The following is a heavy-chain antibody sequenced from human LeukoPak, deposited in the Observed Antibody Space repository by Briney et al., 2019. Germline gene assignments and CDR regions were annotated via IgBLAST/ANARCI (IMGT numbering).Heavy chain of an antibody. CDR2: INPNSGGT. V-gene: IGHV1-2*02. D-gene: IGHD4-11*01. CDR3: ARVRLTTNLLDY. J-gene: IGHJ4*02. Sequence: ASVKVFCKASGYTFTGYYMHWVRQAPGQGLEWMGWINPNSGGTNYAQKFQGRVTMTRDTSISTAYMELSRLRSDDTAVYYCARVRLTTNLLDYWGQGTLVTVSS. CDR1: GYTFTGYY.